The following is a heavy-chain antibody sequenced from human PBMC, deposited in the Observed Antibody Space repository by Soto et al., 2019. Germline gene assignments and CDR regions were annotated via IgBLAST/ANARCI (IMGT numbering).Heavy chain of an antibody. CDR1: GGTFSSYA. J-gene: IGHJ3*02. Sequence: SVKVSCKASGGTFSSYAISWVRQAPGQGLEWMGGIMPIFGTANHAQKFQGRVTITADESTSTAYMELSSLRFEDTAVYFCARDRGRYDSSGYYYDRNAFDICGHGTMVTVS. CDR3: ARDRGRYDSSGYYYDRNAFDI. D-gene: IGHD3-22*01. CDR2: IMPIFGTA. V-gene: IGHV1-69*13.